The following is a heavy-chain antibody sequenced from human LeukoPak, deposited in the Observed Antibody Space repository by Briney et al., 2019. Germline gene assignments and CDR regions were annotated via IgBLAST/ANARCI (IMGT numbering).Heavy chain of an antibody. Sequence: PGGSLRLSCSASGFTFSSYAMHWVRQAPGKGLEYVSAISSNGGSTYYADSVKGRFTISRDNSDNTLYLQMNSLRDEDTAMYYCAKEGTAMASSYFDYWGQGTLITVSS. CDR3: AKEGTAMASSYFDY. J-gene: IGHJ4*02. CDR1: GFTFSSYA. D-gene: IGHD5-18*01. CDR2: ISSNGGST. V-gene: IGHV3-64*04.